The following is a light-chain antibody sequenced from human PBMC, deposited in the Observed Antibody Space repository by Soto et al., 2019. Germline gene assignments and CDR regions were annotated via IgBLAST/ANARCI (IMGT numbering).Light chain of an antibody. CDR3: QQSYSTLGET. J-gene: IGKJ1*01. Sequence: EIVMTQSPVTLSVSPGERATLSCRASQSVRRNLAWYQQKPGQAPRLLISGASTRATGIPARFSGSGSGTEFTLTISSLQSEDFATYYCQQSYSTLGETFGQGTKVEIK. CDR1: QSVRRN. CDR2: GAS. V-gene: IGKV3-15*01.